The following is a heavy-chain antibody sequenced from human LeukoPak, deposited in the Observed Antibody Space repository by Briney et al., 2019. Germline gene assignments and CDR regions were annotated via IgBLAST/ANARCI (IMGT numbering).Heavy chain of an antibody. J-gene: IGHJ4*02. V-gene: IGHV3-7*03. CDR1: GFTFSSYW. D-gene: IGHD1-26*01. CDR3: AKSGLSYSGSYWGADY. CDR2: INHNGNVN. Sequence: GGSLRLSCAASGFTFSSYWMNWARQAPGKGLEWVASINHNGNVNYYVDSAKGRFTISRDNAKNSLYLQMSNLRAEDTAVYYCAKSGLSYSGSYWGADYWGQGTLVTVSS.